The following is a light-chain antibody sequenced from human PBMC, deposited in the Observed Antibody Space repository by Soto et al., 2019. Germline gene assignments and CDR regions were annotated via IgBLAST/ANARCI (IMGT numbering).Light chain of an antibody. CDR1: QIISSW. Sequence: DIQMTQSPSTLSASVGDRVTITCRASQIISSWLAWYQQKPGKAPKLLIYDASSLESGVPSRFSGSGSGTEFTLTISSLQPDDFATYYCQQYNSYSWPFGQGTQVEIK. CDR3: QQYNSYSWP. V-gene: IGKV1-5*01. J-gene: IGKJ1*01. CDR2: DAS.